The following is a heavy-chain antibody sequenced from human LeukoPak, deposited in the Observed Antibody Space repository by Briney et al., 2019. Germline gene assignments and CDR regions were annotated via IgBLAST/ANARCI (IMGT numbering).Heavy chain of an antibody. CDR3: ARGRGGYAQPYYFDY. CDR1: GGSISSYY. D-gene: IGHD3-22*01. Sequence: SETLSLTCTVSGGSISSYYWSWIRQPPGKGLEWIGYIYYSGSTNYNPSLTSRVTISVDTSRNQFSLKLSSVTAADTAVYYCARGRGGYAQPYYFDYWGQGTLVTVSS. V-gene: IGHV4-59*01. J-gene: IGHJ4*02. CDR2: IYYSGST.